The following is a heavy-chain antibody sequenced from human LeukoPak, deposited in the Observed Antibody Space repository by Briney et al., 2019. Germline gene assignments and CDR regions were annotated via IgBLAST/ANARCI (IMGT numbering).Heavy chain of an antibody. Sequence: PSETLSLTCVVSGGSISTNWWSWVRQPPGKGLEWIGEVYHTGTTHYNTSLESRVTITVDTSKNQSSLKLTSVTAADTALYYCARHVAVSGTRGFDYWGRGTLVTVSS. J-gene: IGHJ4*02. CDR2: VYHTGTT. CDR1: GGSISTNW. V-gene: IGHV4-4*02. D-gene: IGHD6-13*01. CDR3: ARHVAVSGTRGFDY.